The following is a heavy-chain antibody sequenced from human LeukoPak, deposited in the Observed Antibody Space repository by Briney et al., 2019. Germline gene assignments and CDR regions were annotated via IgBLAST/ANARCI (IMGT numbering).Heavy chain of an antibody. D-gene: IGHD3-3*01. V-gene: IGHV4-4*07. Sequence: SETLSLTCTVSGGSISTYYWSWIRQPAGKGLEWIGRLSSSGTTNYNTSLKSRVTMSVDTSTNQWSLNLTSVTAADTAVYYCAREVSGSDYYRAYDYWGQGTLVTVSS. CDR2: LSSSGTT. J-gene: IGHJ4*02. CDR3: AREVSGSDYYRAYDY. CDR1: GGSISTYY.